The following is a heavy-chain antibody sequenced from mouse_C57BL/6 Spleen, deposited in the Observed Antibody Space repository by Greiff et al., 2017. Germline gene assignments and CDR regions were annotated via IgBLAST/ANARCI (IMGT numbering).Heavy chain of an antibody. CDR3: ARPATVGGYFDV. D-gene: IGHD1-1*01. J-gene: IGHJ1*03. V-gene: IGHV1-61*01. Sequence: QVQLQQPGAELVRPGSSVKLSCKASGYTFTSYWMDWVKQRPGQGLEWIGNIYPYDSETHYNQKFKDKATLTVDKSSSTAYMQLSSLTSEDSAVYYCARPATVGGYFDVWGTGTTVTVSS. CDR2: IYPYDSET. CDR1: GYTFTSYW.